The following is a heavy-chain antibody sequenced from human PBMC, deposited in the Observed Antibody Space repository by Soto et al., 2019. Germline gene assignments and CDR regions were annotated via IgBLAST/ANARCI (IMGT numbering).Heavy chain of an antibody. CDR1: GGTFSSYT. J-gene: IGHJ4*02. D-gene: IGHD3-22*01. CDR2: IIPILGIA. Sequence: QGQLVQSGAEVKKPGSSVKVSCKASGGTFSSYTISWVRQAPGQGLEWMGRIIPILGIANYAQKFQGRVTITADKSTSTAYMELSSLRSEDTAVYYCARGDYDSSGYYDYWGQGTLVTVSS. CDR3: ARGDYDSSGYYDY. V-gene: IGHV1-69*02.